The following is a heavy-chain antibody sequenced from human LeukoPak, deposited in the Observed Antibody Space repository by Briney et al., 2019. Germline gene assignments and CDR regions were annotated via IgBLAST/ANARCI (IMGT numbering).Heavy chain of an antibody. Sequence: VASVKVSCKLSGDTLTELSMHWVRQSPGKGLEWMGGFVPEDGETIYAQKSQGRVTMTEDTSTDTAYMELSSLRSDDTAVYFCATLPRGHLFDSWGQGTLVTVSS. CDR1: GDTLTELS. J-gene: IGHJ4*02. V-gene: IGHV1-24*01. CDR2: FVPEDGET. D-gene: IGHD3-10*01. CDR3: ATLPRGHLFDS.